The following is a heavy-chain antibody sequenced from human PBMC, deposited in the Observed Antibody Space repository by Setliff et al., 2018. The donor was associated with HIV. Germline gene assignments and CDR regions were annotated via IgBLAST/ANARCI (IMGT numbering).Heavy chain of an antibody. CDR3: TIPASSLAPN. J-gene: IGHJ4*02. CDR1: GGSLSGYH. V-gene: IGHV4-34*01. Sequence: SETLSLTCAVYGGSLSGYHWSWIRQSPGKGLEWIASIRSSGDTYYNPSLQSRVIISVDTSNNQISLKLTSVTAADTAVYYCTIPASSLAPNWGRGTQVTVSS. CDR2: IRSSGDT.